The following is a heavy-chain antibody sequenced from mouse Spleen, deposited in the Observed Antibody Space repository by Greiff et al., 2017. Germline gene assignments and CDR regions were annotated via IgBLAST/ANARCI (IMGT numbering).Heavy chain of an antibody. Sequence: VQLQQPGAELVRPGSSVKLSCKASGYTFTSYWMHWVKQRPIQGLEWIGNIDPSDSETHYNQKFKDKATLTVDKSSSTAYMQLSSLTSEDSAVYYCASSAYYANGGFAYWGQGTLVTVSA. CDR2: IDPSDSET. J-gene: IGHJ3*01. V-gene: IGHV1-52*01. CDR1: GYTFTSYW. CDR3: ASSAYYANGGFAY. D-gene: IGHD2-10*01.